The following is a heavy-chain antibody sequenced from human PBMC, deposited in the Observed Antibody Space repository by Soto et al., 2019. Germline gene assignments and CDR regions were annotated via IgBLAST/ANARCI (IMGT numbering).Heavy chain of an antibody. CDR1: GGTFSSYA. Sequence: ASVKVSCKASGGTFSSYAISWVRQAPGQRLEWMGWINAGNGNTKYSQKFQGRVTITRDTSASTAHMELSSLRSEDTAVYYCARGLAPYYFDYWGQGTLVTVSS. V-gene: IGHV1-3*01. J-gene: IGHJ4*02. CDR2: INAGNGNT. D-gene: IGHD6-19*01. CDR3: ARGLAPYYFDY.